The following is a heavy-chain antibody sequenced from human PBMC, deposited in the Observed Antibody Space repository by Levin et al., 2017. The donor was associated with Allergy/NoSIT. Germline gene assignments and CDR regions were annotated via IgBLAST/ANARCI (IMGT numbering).Heavy chain of an antibody. CDR2: ISGSGGST. CDR3: AKKGGKYYYDSSGYLR. J-gene: IGHJ4*02. Sequence: PGGSLRLSCAASGFTFSSYAMSWVRQAPGKGLEWVSAISGSGGSTYYADSVKGRFTISRDNSKNTLYLQMNSLRAEDTAVYYCAKKGGKYYYDSSGYLRWGQGTLVTVSS. V-gene: IGHV3-23*01. D-gene: IGHD3-22*01. CDR1: GFTFSSYA.